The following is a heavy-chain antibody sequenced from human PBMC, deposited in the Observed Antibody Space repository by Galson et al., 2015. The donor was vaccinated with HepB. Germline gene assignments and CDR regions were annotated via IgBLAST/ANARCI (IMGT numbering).Heavy chain of an antibody. CDR2: IWYDGSNK. CDR3: AKDMASGYCTGGVCGPFDY. J-gene: IGHJ4*02. Sequence: SLRLSCAASGFTFSSYGMHWVRQAPGKGLEWVAVIWYDGSNKYYADSVKGRFTISRDNSKNTLYLQMNSLRAEDTALCYCAKDMASGYCTGGVCGPFDYWGQGTLVTVSS. D-gene: IGHD2-8*02. CDR1: GFTFSSYG. V-gene: IGHV3-33*06.